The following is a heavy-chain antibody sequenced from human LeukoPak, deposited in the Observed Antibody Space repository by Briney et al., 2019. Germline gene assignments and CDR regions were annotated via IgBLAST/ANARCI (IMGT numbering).Heavy chain of an antibody. D-gene: IGHD2-2*01. V-gene: IGHV4-39*01. Sequence: SETLSLTCNVSGGSINSPTDYWGWIRQAPGKGLEWLGSIDYSGSTYDSPSLQNRVSMSIDTARNQFSLKLTSVAAADTTVYFCARHDCSSTICRCFDYWGQGTLVTVSS. CDR3: ARHDCSSTICRCFDY. J-gene: IGHJ4*02. CDR1: GGSINSPTDY. CDR2: IDYSGST.